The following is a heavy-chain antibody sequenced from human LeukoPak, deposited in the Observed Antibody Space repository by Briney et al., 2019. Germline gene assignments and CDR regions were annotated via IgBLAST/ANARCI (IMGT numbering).Heavy chain of an antibody. CDR3: VRDPSEREELFDY. V-gene: IGHV3-74*01. CDR1: GFTFSSYG. Sequence: GRSLRLSCAASGFTFSSYGMHWVRQAPGKGLVWVSRINSDASSTNYADSVKGRFTISRDNAKSTLYLQMNSLRAEDTAVYYCVRDPSEREELFDYWGQGTLVTVSS. J-gene: IGHJ4*02. CDR2: INSDASST. D-gene: IGHD1-26*01.